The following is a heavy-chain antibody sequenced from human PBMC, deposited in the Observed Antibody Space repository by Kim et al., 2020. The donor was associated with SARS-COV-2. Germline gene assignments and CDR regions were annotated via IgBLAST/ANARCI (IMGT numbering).Heavy chain of an antibody. CDR2: ISSSSSTI. J-gene: IGHJ6*02. V-gene: IGHV3-48*04. D-gene: IGHD3-22*01. Sequence: GGSLRLSCAASGFTFSSYSMNWVRQAPGKGLEWVAYISSSSSTIYYEDSVKGRFTISRDNAKNSLYLQMNSRRAEDTAVYYCARERGSSGYYFYGMDVWGHGTTVTVSS. CDR1: GFTFSSYS. CDR3: ARERGSSGYYFYGMDV.